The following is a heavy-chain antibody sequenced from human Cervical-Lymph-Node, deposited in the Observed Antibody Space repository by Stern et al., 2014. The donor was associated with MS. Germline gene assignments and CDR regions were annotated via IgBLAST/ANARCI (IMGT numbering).Heavy chain of an antibody. CDR1: RDSFTHSW. CDR3: ARHHGHSPTPFDS. D-gene: IGHD5-24*01. J-gene: IGHJ4*02. Sequence: VQLVQSGSEVKKQGESLKISCKASRDSFTHSWIDWVRQMPGKGLEWMGIIFPADSDTKYSPSFEGQVTFSVDRSTSTAYLQWSSLKASDTAIYYCARHHGHSPTPFDSWGQGTRVTVSS. CDR2: IFPADSDT. V-gene: IGHV5-51*01.